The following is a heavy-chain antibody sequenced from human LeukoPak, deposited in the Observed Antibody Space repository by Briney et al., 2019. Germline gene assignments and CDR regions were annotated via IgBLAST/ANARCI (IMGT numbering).Heavy chain of an antibody. V-gene: IGHV3-33*01. CDR1: GFTFSSYG. CDR2: IWYDGSNK. J-gene: IGHJ4*02. D-gene: IGHD3-16*01. Sequence: GGSLRLSCAASGFTFSSYGMPWVRQAPGKGLEWVAVIWYDGSNKYYADSVKGRFTISRDNSKNTLYLQMNSLRAEDTAVYYCAIYRGSFDYWGQGTLVTVSS. CDR3: AIYRGSFDY.